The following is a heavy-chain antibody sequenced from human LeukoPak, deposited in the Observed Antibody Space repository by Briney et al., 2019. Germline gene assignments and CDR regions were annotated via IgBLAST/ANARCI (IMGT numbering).Heavy chain of an antibody. CDR3: GRSSRESIYAYGGVLDY. D-gene: IGHD3-10*01. CDR2: IRQEGTEK. J-gene: IGHJ4*02. Sequence: GGSLRLSCAASGFSFSSYWMSWVRQGPGKGLEWVATIRQEGTEKYYVNSVSGRFTISRDNAKNSLFLQMSSLRAEDTAMFYCGRSSRESIYAYGGVLDYWGQGTLVTVSS. V-gene: IGHV3-7*01. CDR1: GFSFSSYW.